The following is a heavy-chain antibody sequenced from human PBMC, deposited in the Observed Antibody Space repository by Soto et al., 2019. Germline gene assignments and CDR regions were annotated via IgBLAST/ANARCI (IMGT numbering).Heavy chain of an antibody. CDR1: GGSVSSGSYY. Sequence: SETLSLTCTVSGGSVSSGSYYWSWIRQPPGKGLEWIGYIYYSGSTNYNPSLKSRVTISVDTSKNQFSLKLSSVTAADTAVYYCARGDDDFWSGYYPFDYWGQGTLVTVSS. V-gene: IGHV4-61*01. CDR3: ARGDDDFWSGYYPFDY. D-gene: IGHD3-3*01. J-gene: IGHJ4*02. CDR2: IYYSGST.